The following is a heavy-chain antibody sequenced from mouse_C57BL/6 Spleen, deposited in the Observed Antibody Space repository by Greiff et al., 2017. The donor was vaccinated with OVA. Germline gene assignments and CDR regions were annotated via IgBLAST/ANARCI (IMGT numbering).Heavy chain of an antibody. CDR1: GYTFTSYW. CDR3: AREEAVVAEYFDV. D-gene: IGHD1-1*01. Sequence: QVQLQQPGTELVKPGASVKLSCKASGYTFTSYWMHWVKQRPGQGLEWIGNINPSNGGTNYNEKFKSKATLTVDTSSSTAYMQLSSLTSEDSAVDCCAREEAVVAEYFDVWGTGTTVTVSA. J-gene: IGHJ1*03. V-gene: IGHV1-53*01. CDR2: INPSNGGT.